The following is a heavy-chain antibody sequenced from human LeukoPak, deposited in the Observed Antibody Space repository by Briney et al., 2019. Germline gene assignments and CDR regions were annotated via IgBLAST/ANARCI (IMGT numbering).Heavy chain of an antibody. CDR1: GFTFSSYW. CDR2: INSAGSTT. V-gene: IGHV3-74*01. J-gene: IGHJ4*02. D-gene: IGHD3-10*01. Sequence: PGGSLRLSCAASGFTFSSYWMHWVRQAPGKGLVWVSHINSAGSTTSYADSVKGRFTISRDNAKNTLYLQMYSLRVEDTAVYYCARDRGYSQDYWGQGTLVTVSS. CDR3: ARDRGYSQDY.